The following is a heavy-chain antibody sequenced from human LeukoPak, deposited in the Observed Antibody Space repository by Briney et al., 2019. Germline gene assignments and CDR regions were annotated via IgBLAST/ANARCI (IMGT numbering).Heavy chain of an antibody. Sequence: SETLSLTCAVYGGSFSGYYWSWIRQPPGKGLEWIGEINHSGSTNYNPSLKSRVTISVDTSKNQFSLKLSSVTAADTAVYYCSFLTMVRGVTLDYWGQGTLVTVSS. CDR2: INHSGST. CDR3: SFLTMVRGVTLDY. V-gene: IGHV4-34*01. D-gene: IGHD3-10*01. J-gene: IGHJ4*02. CDR1: GGSFSGYY.